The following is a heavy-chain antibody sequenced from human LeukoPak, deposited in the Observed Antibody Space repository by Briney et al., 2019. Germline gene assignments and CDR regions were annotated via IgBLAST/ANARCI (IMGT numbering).Heavy chain of an antibody. Sequence: GGSLTLSCAASGFTVSNNYMRWVRQAPGKGLEWVSSISSSSSYIYYADSVKGRFTISRDNAKNSLYLQMNSLRAEDTAVYYCARRDDAFDIWGQGTMVTVSS. CDR2: ISSSSSYI. J-gene: IGHJ3*02. CDR1: GFTVSNNY. CDR3: ARRDDAFDI. V-gene: IGHV3-21*01.